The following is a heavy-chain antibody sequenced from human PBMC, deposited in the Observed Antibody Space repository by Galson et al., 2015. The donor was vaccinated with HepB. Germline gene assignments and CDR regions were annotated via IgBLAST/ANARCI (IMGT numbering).Heavy chain of an antibody. D-gene: IGHD3-3*01. J-gene: IGHJ4*02. V-gene: IGHV1-46*01. Sequence: SVKVSCKASGYTFTRYYIHWVRQAPGQGLEWMGKINPGGSDTSFTQKFQARVTMTRDTSTSTVYMELGSLRSEDTAVYYCARSRSGGLWDYWGQGALVTVSS. CDR1: GYTFTRYY. CDR2: INPGGSDT. CDR3: ARSRSGGLWDY.